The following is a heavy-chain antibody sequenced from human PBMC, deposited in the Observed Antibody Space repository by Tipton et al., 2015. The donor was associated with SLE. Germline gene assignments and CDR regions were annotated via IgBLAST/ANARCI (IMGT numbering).Heavy chain of an antibody. Sequence: LRLSCTVSGGSISSSSYYWGWIRQPPGKGLEWIGSIYYSGSTYYNPSLKSRVTISVDTSTNQFSLNLSSVTAAVTAVYYCARVGLVAPAAISIGGVYWGQGTLVTVSA. V-gene: IGHV4-39*07. CDR2: IYYSGST. J-gene: IGHJ4*02. CDR1: GGSISSSSYY. CDR3: ARVGLVAPAAISIGGVY. D-gene: IGHD2-2*02.